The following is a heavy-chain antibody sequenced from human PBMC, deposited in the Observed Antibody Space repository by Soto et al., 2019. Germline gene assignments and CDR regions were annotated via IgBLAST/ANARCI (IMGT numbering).Heavy chain of an antibody. J-gene: IGHJ4*02. V-gene: IGHV3-33*01. Sequence: QVQLVESGGGVVQPGKSLRLSCAVSGFVFSSSGMHWDRQAPGKGLEWVAVIWYDGNDKYYADSVKGRFTISRDNSENTLFLQMNSLRAEDTAVYYCARDRRNYYESGGYDRGVSDWGQGTLVTVSS. CDR2: IWYDGNDK. CDR1: GFVFSSSG. D-gene: IGHD3-22*01. CDR3: ARDRRNYYESGGYDRGVSD.